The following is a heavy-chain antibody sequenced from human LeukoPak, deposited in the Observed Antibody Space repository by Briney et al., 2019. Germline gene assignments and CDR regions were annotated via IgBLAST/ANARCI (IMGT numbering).Heavy chain of an antibody. Sequence: ASVKVSCKASGYTFTSYYMHWVRQAPGQGLEWMGIINPSGGSTSYAQKFQGRVTMTRDMPTSTVYMELSSLRSEDTAVYYCATTSSGWYERNAFDIWGQGTMVTVSS. CDR1: GYTFTSYY. J-gene: IGHJ3*02. V-gene: IGHV1-46*01. CDR3: ATTSSGWYERNAFDI. D-gene: IGHD6-19*01. CDR2: INPSGGST.